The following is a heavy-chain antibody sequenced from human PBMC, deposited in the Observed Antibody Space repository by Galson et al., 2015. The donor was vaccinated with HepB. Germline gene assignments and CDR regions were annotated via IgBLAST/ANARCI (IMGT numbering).Heavy chain of an antibody. CDR3: ARDTSVTRRTLSGEGYFDL. Sequence: SVKVSCKVSGYTLTELSMHWVRQAPGKGLEWMGGFDPEDGETIYAQKFQGRVTMTEDTSTDTAYMELSSLRSEDTAVYYCARDTSVTRRTLSGEGYFDLWGRGTLVTVSS. J-gene: IGHJ2*01. CDR2: FDPEDGET. CDR1: GYTLTELS. V-gene: IGHV1-24*01. D-gene: IGHD3-9*01.